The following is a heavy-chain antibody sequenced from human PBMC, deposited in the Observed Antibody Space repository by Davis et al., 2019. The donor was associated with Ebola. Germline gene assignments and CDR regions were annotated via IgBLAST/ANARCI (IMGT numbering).Heavy chain of an antibody. CDR3: AKGSIAVALFDC. CDR2: ISGSGGST. D-gene: IGHD6-19*01. CDR1: GFTFSSYA. V-gene: IGHV3-23*01. J-gene: IGHJ4*02. Sequence: PGGSLRLSCAASGFTFSSYAMSWVRQAPGKGLEWVSAISGSGGSTYYADSVKGRFTISRDNAKNSLYLQMNSLRAEDTAVYHCAKGSIAVALFDCWGQGTLVTVSS.